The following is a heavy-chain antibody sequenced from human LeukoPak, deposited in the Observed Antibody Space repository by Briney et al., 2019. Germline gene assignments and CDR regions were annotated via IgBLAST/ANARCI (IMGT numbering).Heavy chain of an antibody. Sequence: SETLSLTCTVSGGSISSSSYYWGWIRQPPGKGLEWIGSIYYSGSTYYNPSLKSRVTISVDTSKNQFSLKLSSVTAADTAVYYCARRRIVRARDAFDIWGQGTMVTVSS. J-gene: IGHJ3*02. CDR3: ARRRIVRARDAFDI. D-gene: IGHD1-26*01. V-gene: IGHV4-39*01. CDR2: IYYSGST. CDR1: GGSISSSSYY.